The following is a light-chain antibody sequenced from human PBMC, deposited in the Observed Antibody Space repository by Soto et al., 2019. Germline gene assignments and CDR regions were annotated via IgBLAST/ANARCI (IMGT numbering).Light chain of an antibody. V-gene: IGKV1-39*01. J-gene: IGKJ2*01. CDR3: QQSYSAPYT. Sequence: DIQMTQSPSSLSASVGDRATITCRASQSITNRLNWYQQKPGKAPKLLIYAASSFQSGVPSRFSGSGDGTDFTLTISSLQPEDFATYFCQQSYSAPYTFGQGTKLEIK. CDR2: AAS. CDR1: QSITNR.